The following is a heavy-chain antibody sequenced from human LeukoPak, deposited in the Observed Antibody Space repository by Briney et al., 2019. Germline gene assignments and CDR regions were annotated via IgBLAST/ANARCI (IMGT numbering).Heavy chain of an antibody. D-gene: IGHD3-3*01. CDR2: IYSGGST. CDR1: DFTVSNNY. Sequence: GGSLRLSCAASDFTVSNNYMNWVRQAPGKGLEWVSVIYSGGSTYYADSVKGRFTIPRDNSKNTVFLQMSSLRAEDTAVYYCAREPWSANYYYGMDVWGQGTTVIVS. CDR3: AREPWSANYYYGMDV. J-gene: IGHJ6*02. V-gene: IGHV3-53*01.